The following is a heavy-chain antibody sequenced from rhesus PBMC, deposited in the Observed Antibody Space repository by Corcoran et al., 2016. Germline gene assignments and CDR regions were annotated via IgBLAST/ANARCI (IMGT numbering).Heavy chain of an antibody. CDR2: ISYTDKTI. D-gene: IGHD4-23*01. V-gene: IGHV3-183*01. CDR1: GFTVRAYN. J-gene: IGHJ4*01. Sequence: EVQLVESGGGLAKPGGSLRLSCAAYGFTVRAYNMHWVRQAPGKGLEWVSFISYTDKTIYYADSVKGRFTISRDNAKNSLSLQMNSLRAEDTAVYFCARGGPWNTAEFDYWGQGVLVTVSS. CDR3: ARGGPWNTAEFDY.